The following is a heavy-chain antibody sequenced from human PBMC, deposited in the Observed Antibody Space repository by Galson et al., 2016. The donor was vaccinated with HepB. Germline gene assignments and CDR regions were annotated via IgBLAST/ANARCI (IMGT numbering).Heavy chain of an antibody. J-gene: IGHJ4*02. CDR3: ARWRVGGLLFRDY. Sequence: SLRLSCAASGLSFSTFAMGWVRQAPGKGLEWVSGISGSGDNTYYADSVKGRFTISRDNSKNTLYLQINSLRAGDTALYYCARWRVGGLLFRDYWGQGTVVTVSS. CDR1: GLSFSTFA. V-gene: IGHV3-23*01. CDR2: ISGSGDNT. D-gene: IGHD6-19*01.